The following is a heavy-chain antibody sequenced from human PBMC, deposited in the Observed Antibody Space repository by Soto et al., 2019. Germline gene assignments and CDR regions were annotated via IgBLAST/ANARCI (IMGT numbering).Heavy chain of an antibody. V-gene: IGHV1-2*04. CDR2: INPNSGGT. CDR1: GYTFTGYY. D-gene: IGHD5-18*01. J-gene: IGHJ6*02. CDR3: ARATEGGDGYGAGKDYYYYYGMDV. Sequence: QVQLVQSGAEVKKPGASVKVSCKASGYTFTGYYMHWVRQAPGQGLEWMGWINPNSGGTNYAQTFQGWVTMTRVTSISTAYMELSRLRSDDTGVYYCARATEGGDGYGAGKDYYYYYGMDVWGQGATVTVSS.